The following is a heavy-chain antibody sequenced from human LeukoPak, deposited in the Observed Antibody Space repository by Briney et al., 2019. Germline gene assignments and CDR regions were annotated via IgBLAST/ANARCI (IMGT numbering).Heavy chain of an antibody. J-gene: IGHJ4*02. D-gene: IGHD5-18*01. V-gene: IGHV4-30-4*01. CDR3: ARAHVDTAMVIFDY. Sequence: XEXXGYIYYSGSTYYNPSLKSRVTISVDTSKNQFSLKLSSVTAADTAVYYCARAHVDTAMVIFDYWGQGTLVTVSS. CDR2: IYYSGST.